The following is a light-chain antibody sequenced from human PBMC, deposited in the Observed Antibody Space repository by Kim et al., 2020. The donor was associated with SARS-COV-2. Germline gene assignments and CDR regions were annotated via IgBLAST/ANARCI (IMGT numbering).Light chain of an antibody. CDR3: QQYGSSPLA. J-gene: IGKJ4*01. V-gene: IGKV3-20*01. CDR2: AAS. Sequence: SPGERATLSCRASQSVTSTYLAWYQQRPGQAPRLLIYAASVRAAGIPDRFSGSGFGTDFTLTISRLEPEDSAVYYCQQYGSSPLAFGGGTKVDIK. CDR1: QSVTSTY.